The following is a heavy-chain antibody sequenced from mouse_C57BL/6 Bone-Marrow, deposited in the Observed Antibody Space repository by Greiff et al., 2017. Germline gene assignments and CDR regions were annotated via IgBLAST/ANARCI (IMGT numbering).Heavy chain of an antibody. CDR2: INPYNGGT. Sequence: EVQLQESGPVLVKPGASVKMSCKASGYTFTDYYMNWVKQSHGKSLEWIGVINPYNGGTSYNQKFKGKATLTVDKSSSTAYMELNSLTSEDSAVYCGTRGRDWYFDVWGTGTTVTVSS. CDR1: GYTFTDYY. J-gene: IGHJ1*03. CDR3: TRGRDWYFDV. V-gene: IGHV1-19*01.